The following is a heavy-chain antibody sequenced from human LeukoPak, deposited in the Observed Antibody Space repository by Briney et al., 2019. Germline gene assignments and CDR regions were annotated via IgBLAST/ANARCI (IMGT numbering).Heavy chain of an antibody. Sequence: GGSLRLSCAASGFTFSSYWMSWVRQAPGKGLEWVANIKQDRSEKYYVDSVKGRFTISRDNAKNSLYLQTNSLRAEDTAVYYCARPPSAYYYYMDVWGKGTTVTVSS. CDR3: ARPPSAYYYYMDV. V-gene: IGHV3-7*01. D-gene: IGHD2-15*01. J-gene: IGHJ6*03. CDR2: IKQDRSEK. CDR1: GFTFSSYW.